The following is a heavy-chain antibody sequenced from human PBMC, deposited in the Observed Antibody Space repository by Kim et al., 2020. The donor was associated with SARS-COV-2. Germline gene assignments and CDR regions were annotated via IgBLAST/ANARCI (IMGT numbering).Heavy chain of an antibody. CDR2: ISSSGSTI. CDR3: ARDRGGYYYDSSGYYAGGPEYFQH. Sequence: GGSLRLSCAASGFTFSSYEMNWVRQAPGKGLEWVSYISSSGSTIYYADSVKGRFTISRDNAKNSLYLQMNSLRAEDTAVYYCARDRGGYYYDSSGYYAGGPEYFQHWGQGTLVTVSS. D-gene: IGHD3-22*01. J-gene: IGHJ1*01. V-gene: IGHV3-48*03. CDR1: GFTFSSYE.